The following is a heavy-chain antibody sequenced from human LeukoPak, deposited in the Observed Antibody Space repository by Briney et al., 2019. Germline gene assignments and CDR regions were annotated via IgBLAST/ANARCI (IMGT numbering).Heavy chain of an antibody. CDR2: INHSGST. CDR3: ARESGGEWETLFDP. D-gene: IGHD1-26*01. Sequence: PSETLSLTCAVYGGSFSGYYWSWIRQPPGKGLEWIGEINHSGSTNYNPSLKSRVTISVDTSKNQFSLKLSSVTAADTAVYYCARESGGEWETLFDPWGQGTLVTVSS. V-gene: IGHV4-34*01. J-gene: IGHJ5*02. CDR1: GGSFSGYY.